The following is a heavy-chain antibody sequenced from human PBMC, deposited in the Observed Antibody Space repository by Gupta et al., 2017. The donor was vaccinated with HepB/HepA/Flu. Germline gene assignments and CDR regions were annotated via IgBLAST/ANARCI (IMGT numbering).Heavy chain of an antibody. Sequence: QVQLVESGGGVVQPGRSLRLSCEASGLTLSSSAMHWVRQAPGKGLEWLAVISYDESNKYYADSVKGRFTISRDNSKNTLYLQMNSLRVEDTAVYYCARALWFGELDLGYWGQGTLVTVSS. J-gene: IGHJ4*02. CDR3: ARALWFGELDLGY. V-gene: IGHV3-30-3*01. D-gene: IGHD3-10*01. CDR1: GLTLSSSA. CDR2: ISYDESNK.